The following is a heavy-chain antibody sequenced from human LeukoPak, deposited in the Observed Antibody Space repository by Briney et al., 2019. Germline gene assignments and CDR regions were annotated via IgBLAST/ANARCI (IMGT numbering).Heavy chain of an antibody. J-gene: IGHJ4*02. Sequence: ASVKVSCKASRYTFTSYYMHWVRQAPGQGLEWMGIINPSGGSTSYAQKFQGRVTMTRDMSTSTVYMELSSLRSEDTAVYYCARVVGTIFGVTRGYYFDYWGQGTLVTVSS. CDR1: RYTFTSYY. CDR2: INPSGGST. D-gene: IGHD3-3*01. CDR3: ARVVGTIFGVTRGYYFDY. V-gene: IGHV1-46*01.